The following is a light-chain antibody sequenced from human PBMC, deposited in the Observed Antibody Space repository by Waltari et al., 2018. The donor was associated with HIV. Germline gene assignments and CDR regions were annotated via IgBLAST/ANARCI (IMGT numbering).Light chain of an antibody. CDR2: DAS. CDR1: QSVSSY. Sequence: EIVLTQSPATLSLSPGERATLSCRASQSVSSYLAWYQQKPGQAPRLLIYDASNRATGIPARFSGGGSGTDFTLTISSLEPEDFAVYHCQQCSNWPVTFGQGTRLEIK. V-gene: IGKV3-11*01. J-gene: IGKJ5*01. CDR3: QQCSNWPVT.